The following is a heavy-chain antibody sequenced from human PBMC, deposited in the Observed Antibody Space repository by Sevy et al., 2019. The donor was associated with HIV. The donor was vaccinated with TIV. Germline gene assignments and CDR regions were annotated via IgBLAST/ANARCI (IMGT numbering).Heavy chain of an antibody. CDR1: GFTFSNAW. CDR2: IKSKTDGGTT. V-gene: IGHV3-15*01. D-gene: IGHD3-22*01. J-gene: IGHJ4*02. CDR3: TTPLLYYYDSSGYYY. Sequence: GESLKISCAASGFTFSNAWMSWVRQAPGKGLEWVGHIKSKTDGGTTDYAAPVKGRFTISRDDSKNTLYLQMNSLKTEDTAVYYCTTPLLYYYDSSGYYYWGQGTLVTVSS.